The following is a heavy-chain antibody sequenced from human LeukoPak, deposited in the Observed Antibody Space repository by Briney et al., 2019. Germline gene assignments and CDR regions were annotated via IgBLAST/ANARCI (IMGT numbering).Heavy chain of an antibody. CDR3: ARRVAVAGSEFDP. D-gene: IGHD6-19*01. J-gene: IGHJ5*02. CDR1: GYTFTGYY. V-gene: IGHV1-2*02. CDR2: INPNSGGT. Sequence: ASVKVSCKASGYTFTGYYMHWVRQAPGQGLEWMGRINPNSGGTNYAQKFQGRVTMTRDTSISTAYMELSRLRSDDTAVYYCARRVAVAGSEFDPWGQGTLVTVSS.